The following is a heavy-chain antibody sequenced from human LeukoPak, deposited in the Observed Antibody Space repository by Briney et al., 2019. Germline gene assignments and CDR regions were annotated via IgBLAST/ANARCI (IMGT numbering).Heavy chain of an antibody. CDR1: GFSFSDNY. CDR2: ISGDGYDI. CDR3: ATKAREAPE. J-gene: IGHJ4*02. Sequence: PGGSLRLSCATSGFSFSDNYMSWIRQAPGKGLQWLSYISGDGYDINYADSVKGRFTVARDNAKNALYLQMNSLGVEDMAIYYCATKAREAPEWGQGTLVTVSS. V-gene: IGHV3-11*01. D-gene: IGHD1/OR15-1a*01.